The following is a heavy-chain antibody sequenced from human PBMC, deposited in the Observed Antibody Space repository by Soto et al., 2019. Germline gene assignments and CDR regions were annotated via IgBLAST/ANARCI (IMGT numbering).Heavy chain of an antibody. CDR1: GFTFSSYA. CDR3: AKVRRDGYIKIDC. CDR2: ISDSGGST. V-gene: IGHV3-23*01. Sequence: ELQLLESGGGLVQPGGSLRLSCAASGFTFSSYAMSWVRQTPGKGLEWVSHISDSGGSTYYEDSVKGRFTISRDNSKNTLYLQMNSLRGEDTAVYYCAKVRRDGYIKIDCWGQGTLVTVSS. D-gene: IGHD5-12*01. J-gene: IGHJ4*02.